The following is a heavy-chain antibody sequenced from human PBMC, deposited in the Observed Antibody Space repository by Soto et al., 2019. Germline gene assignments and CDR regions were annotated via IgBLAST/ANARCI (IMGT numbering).Heavy chain of an antibody. Sequence: SETLSLTCTVSGGSITSYNWNWLRQPPGKALEWIGYVYNSGSTNYNPSLKSRVTISVDTSKNQFTLKLSSVTAADTAVYYCARAPDFWSGRNWPTTYGMDVWGQGTTVTVSS. J-gene: IGHJ6*02. CDR2: VYNSGST. CDR1: GGSITSYN. CDR3: ARAPDFWSGRNWPTTYGMDV. D-gene: IGHD3-3*01. V-gene: IGHV4-59*01.